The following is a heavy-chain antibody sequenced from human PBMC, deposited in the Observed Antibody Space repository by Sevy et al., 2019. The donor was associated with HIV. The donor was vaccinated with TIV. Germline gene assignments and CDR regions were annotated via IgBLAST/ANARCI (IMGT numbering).Heavy chain of an antibody. Sequence: SETLSLTCAVYGGSFSGYYWSWIRQPPGKGLEWIGEINHSGSTNYNPSLKSRVTISVDTSKNQFSLKLSSVTAADTAVYYCAAHGYCSSTSCPLAYYYYGMDVWGQWTTVTVSS. CDR3: AAHGYCSSTSCPLAYYYYGMDV. CDR1: GGSFSGYY. V-gene: IGHV4-34*01. J-gene: IGHJ6*02. D-gene: IGHD2-2*03. CDR2: INHSGST.